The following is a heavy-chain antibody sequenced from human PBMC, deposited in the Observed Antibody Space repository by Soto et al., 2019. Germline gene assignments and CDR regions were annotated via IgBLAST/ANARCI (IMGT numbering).Heavy chain of an antibody. CDR2: ISYDGSNK. V-gene: IGHV3-30-3*01. J-gene: IGHJ6*02. CDR3: ARGGLRFLEWLACGMDV. D-gene: IGHD3-3*01. CDR1: GFTFSSYA. Sequence: PAGSLRLSCAASGFTFSSYAMHWVRQAPGKGLEWVAIISYDGSNKYYADSVKGRFTISRDNSKNTLYLQMNSLRAEDTAVYYCARGGLRFLEWLACGMDVWGQGTTVTVSS.